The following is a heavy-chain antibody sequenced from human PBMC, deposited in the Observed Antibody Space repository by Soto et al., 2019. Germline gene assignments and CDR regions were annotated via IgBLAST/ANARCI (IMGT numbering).Heavy chain of an antibody. CDR1: GGSISSGGYS. Sequence: SETLSLTCAVSGGSISSGGYSWSWIRQPPGKGLEWIGYIYHSGSTYYNPSLKSRVTISVDRSKNQFSLKLSSVTAADTAVYYCARYKSNYYYGMDVWGQGTTVT. D-gene: IGHD5-12*01. V-gene: IGHV4-30-2*02. CDR2: IYHSGST. CDR3: ARYKSNYYYGMDV. J-gene: IGHJ6*02.